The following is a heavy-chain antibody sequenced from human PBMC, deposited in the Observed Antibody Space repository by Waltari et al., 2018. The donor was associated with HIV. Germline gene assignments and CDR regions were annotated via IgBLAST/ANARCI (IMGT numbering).Heavy chain of an antibody. D-gene: IGHD4-17*01. CDR2: IYHSGST. J-gene: IGHJ2*01. CDR1: GYFISSGYH. CDR3: ARGTPVQPVYGEFVTRYFDL. V-gene: IGHV4-38-2*01. Sequence: QVQLQESGPGLVKPSETLSLTCAVPGYFISSGYHWGWIRQPPGEGLEWSGNIYHSGSTYYRSSLKSRLSMSVETSNNRFFLNLRSVTAADTAVYHCARGTPVQPVYGEFVTRYFDLWGRGILVSVSA.